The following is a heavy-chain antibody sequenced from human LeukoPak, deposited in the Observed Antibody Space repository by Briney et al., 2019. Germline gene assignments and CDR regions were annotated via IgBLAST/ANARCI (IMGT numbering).Heavy chain of an antibody. CDR2: IKQDGSQK. Sequence: PGGSLSLSCAASGFTFSSFWLTWVRQAPGKGLEWVANIKQDGSQKNYVDSVKGRFTISRDNAKTSLYLQMNSLRAEDTAVYYCARDLGWLQFDYWGQGTLVTVSS. CDR1: GFTFSSFW. J-gene: IGHJ4*02. D-gene: IGHD5-24*01. V-gene: IGHV3-7*04. CDR3: ARDLGWLQFDY.